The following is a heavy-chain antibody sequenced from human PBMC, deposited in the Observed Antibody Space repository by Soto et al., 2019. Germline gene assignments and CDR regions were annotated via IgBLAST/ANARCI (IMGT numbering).Heavy chain of an antibody. V-gene: IGHV3-21*01. Sequence: EVQLVESGGGLVKPGGSLRLSCAASGFTFSSYSMNWVRQAPGKGLEWVSSISSSSSYIYYADSVKGRFTISRDNAKNSLYLQMNSLRAEDTAVYSCARGNDILPDPWGQGTLVTVSS. D-gene: IGHD3-9*01. CDR2: ISSSSSYI. CDR1: GFTFSSYS. J-gene: IGHJ5*02. CDR3: ARGNDILPDP.